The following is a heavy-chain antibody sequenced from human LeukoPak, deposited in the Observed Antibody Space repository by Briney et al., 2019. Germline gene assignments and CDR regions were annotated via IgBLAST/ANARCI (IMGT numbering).Heavy chain of an antibody. Sequence: SETLSLTCTVSGGSISSSSYYWGWIRQPPGKGLEWIGSIYYSGSTYYNPSLKSRVTISVDTSKNQFSLKLSSVTAADTAVYYCARSHLLYYDSSGRGYGMDVWGQGTTVTVSS. CDR2: IYYSGST. V-gene: IGHV4-39*07. J-gene: IGHJ6*02. CDR3: ARSHLLYYDSSGRGYGMDV. CDR1: GGSISSSSYY. D-gene: IGHD3-22*01.